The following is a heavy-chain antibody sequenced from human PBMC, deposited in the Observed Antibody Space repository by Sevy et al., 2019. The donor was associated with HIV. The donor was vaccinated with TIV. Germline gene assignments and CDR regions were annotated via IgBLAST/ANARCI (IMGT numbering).Heavy chain of an antibody. Sequence: ASVKVSCKVSGYTLTKLSMHWVRQAPGKGLEWMGSFDPEDGETLYAQKLQGRVIMTDDTSTDTAYMEVNSLRSEDTAVYYCATTKDYYENSGCPFDYWGQGTLVTVSS. D-gene: IGHD3-22*01. CDR1: GYTLTKLS. V-gene: IGHV1-24*01. CDR3: ATTKDYYENSGCPFDY. J-gene: IGHJ4*02. CDR2: FDPEDGET.